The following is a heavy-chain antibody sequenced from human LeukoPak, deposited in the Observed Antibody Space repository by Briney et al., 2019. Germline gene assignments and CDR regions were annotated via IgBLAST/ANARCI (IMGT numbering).Heavy chain of an antibody. D-gene: IGHD5-18*01. CDR2: IYPGDSDT. V-gene: IGHV5-51*01. Sequence: GESLKISFQGSGNSFLSYWIGWVRQMPGKGLEWMGIIYPGDSDTRYSPSFQGQVTISADQSINTAYLQWSSLKALDTAMYYCARHRGYSYSYIDYWGPGTLVTVSS. J-gene: IGHJ4*02. CDR3: ARHRGYSYSYIDY. CDR1: GNSFLSYW.